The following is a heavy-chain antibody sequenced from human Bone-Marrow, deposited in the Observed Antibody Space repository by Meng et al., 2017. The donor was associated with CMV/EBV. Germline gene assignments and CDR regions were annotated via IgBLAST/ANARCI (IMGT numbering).Heavy chain of an antibody. J-gene: IGHJ6*02. Sequence: GGSLRLSCAASGFTVSSNYMSWVRQAPGKGLEWVSVIYSGGSTYYADSVKGRFTISRDNSKNTLYLQMNSLRAEDTAVYYCASSGRGSSGYYYYYGMAVWGPGNTVNFSS. CDR1: GFTVSSNY. D-gene: IGHD3-22*01. V-gene: IGHV3-53*01. CDR3: ASSGRGSSGYYYYYGMAV. CDR2: IYSGGST.